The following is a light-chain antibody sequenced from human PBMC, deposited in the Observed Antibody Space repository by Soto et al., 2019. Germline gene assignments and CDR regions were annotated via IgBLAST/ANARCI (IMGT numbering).Light chain of an antibody. CDR1: QGISSW. J-gene: IGKJ4*02. CDR3: RQANSFPLT. V-gene: IGKV1-12*01. Sequence: DIQMTQSPSSVSASVGDRVTITCRASQGISSWLAWYQQKPGKAPKLLIYAASNWQSGVPQRFSGGGSGKDFTLTFSSLHPGDFASYYCRQANSFPLTLGGETKEEIK. CDR2: AAS.